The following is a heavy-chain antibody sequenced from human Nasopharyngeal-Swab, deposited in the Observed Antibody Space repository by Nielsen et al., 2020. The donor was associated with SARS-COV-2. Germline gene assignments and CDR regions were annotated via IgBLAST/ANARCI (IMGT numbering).Heavy chain of an antibody. CDR3: AKDPGRDGYNYLPDY. CDR2: ISWNSGSI. J-gene: IGHJ4*02. V-gene: IGHV3-9*01. Sequence: SLKISCAASGFTFDDYAMHWVRQAPGKGLEWVSGISWNSGSIGYADSVKGRFTISRDNAKNSLYLQMNSLRAEDTALYYCAKDPGRDGYNYLPDYWGQRTLVTVSS. D-gene: IGHD5-24*01. CDR1: GFTFDDYA.